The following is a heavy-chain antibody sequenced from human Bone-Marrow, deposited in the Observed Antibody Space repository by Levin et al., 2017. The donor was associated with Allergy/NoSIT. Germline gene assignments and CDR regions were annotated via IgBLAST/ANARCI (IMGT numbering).Heavy chain of an antibody. Sequence: ASVKVSCKCSGYSFTRYWIGWVRQMPGKGLEWMGIIYPGDSDTIYSPSFEGQVTISVDKSINTAYLQWTSLKASDTAIYYCARDATVAGTSDWIDPWGQGTLVTVSS. J-gene: IGHJ5*02. CDR3: ARDATVAGTSDWIDP. V-gene: IGHV5-51*01. CDR1: GYSFTRYW. D-gene: IGHD1-1*01. CDR2: IYPGDSDT.